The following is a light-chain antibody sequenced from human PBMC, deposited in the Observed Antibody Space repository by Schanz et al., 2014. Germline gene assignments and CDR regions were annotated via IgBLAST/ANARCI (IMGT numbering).Light chain of an antibody. CDR1: SSNIGAGYD. CDR3: QSYDFSLTAWV. J-gene: IGLJ3*02. V-gene: IGLV1-40*01. Sequence: QSVLTQPPSVSGAPGQRVTLSCTGSSSNIGAGYDVHWYQQFPGRAPKVVIYANTNRPSGVPDRFSGSKSGASASLAITGLQAEDEATYYCQSYDFSLTAWVFGGGTKLTVL. CDR2: ANT.